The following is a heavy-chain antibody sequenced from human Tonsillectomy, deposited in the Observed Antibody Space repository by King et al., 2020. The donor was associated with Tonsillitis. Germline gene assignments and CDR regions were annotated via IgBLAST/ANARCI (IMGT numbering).Heavy chain of an antibody. D-gene: IGHD3-3*01. V-gene: IGHV3-30*03. J-gene: IGHJ4*02. CDR3: ATGWPVWGFVLERPPSYYFDY. CDR1: GVTFSSYG. CDR2: ISYDGSNK. Sequence: VQLVESGGGVVQPGRSLRLSCAASGVTFSSYGMHWVRQAPGKGLEWVAVISYDGSNKYYADSVKSRFTISRDNSKNTLYLQMNSLRAEDTAVYYCATGWPVWGFVLERPPSYYFDYRGQGTLVTVSS.